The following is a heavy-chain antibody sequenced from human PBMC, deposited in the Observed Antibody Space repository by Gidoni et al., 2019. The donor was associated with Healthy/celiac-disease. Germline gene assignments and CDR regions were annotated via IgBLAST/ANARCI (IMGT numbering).Heavy chain of an antibody. J-gene: IGHJ4*02. D-gene: IGHD3-22*01. CDR3: ARGLEDYYDSSGYYYAPFGY. CDR2: IIPIFGTA. V-gene: IGHV1-69*06. Sequence: QVQLVQSGAEVKKPGSSVKVSCKASGGTFSSYAISWVRQAPGQGLEWMGGIIPIFGTANYAQKFQGRVTITADKSTSTAYMELSSLRSEDTAVYYCARGLEDYYDSSGYYYAPFGYWGQGTLVTVSS. CDR1: GGTFSSYA.